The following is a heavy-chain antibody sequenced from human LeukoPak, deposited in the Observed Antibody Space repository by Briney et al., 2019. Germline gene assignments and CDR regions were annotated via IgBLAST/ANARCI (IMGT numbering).Heavy chain of an antibody. CDR2: MKQDGSEK. D-gene: IGHD3-16*02. CDR1: GFIFSNYV. J-gene: IGHJ4*02. CDR3: ARDSSDGGTSSYRQSDY. Sequence: GGSLRLSCAASGFIFSNYVMIWVRQAPGKGPEWVANMKQDGSEKFYMDSVKGRFTISRDNANNSLYLQMNNLSAEDTAVYYCARDSSDGGTSSYRQSDYWGQGTLVTVSS. V-gene: IGHV3-7*01.